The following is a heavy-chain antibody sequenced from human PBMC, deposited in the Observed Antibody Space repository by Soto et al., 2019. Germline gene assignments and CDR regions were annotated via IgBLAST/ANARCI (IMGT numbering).Heavy chain of an antibody. CDR2: INHSGST. Sequence: SETLSLTCTVYGGSCSCPNWSWIRQPPGKGLEWIGEINHSGSTNYNPSLKSRVTISIDMSKNQYSLKMSSVTAADTAVYYCARGWGFGFDPWGQGILVTVSS. CDR1: GGSCSCPN. J-gene: IGHJ5*02. V-gene: IGHV4-34*01. D-gene: IGHD3-10*01. CDR3: ARGWGFGFDP.